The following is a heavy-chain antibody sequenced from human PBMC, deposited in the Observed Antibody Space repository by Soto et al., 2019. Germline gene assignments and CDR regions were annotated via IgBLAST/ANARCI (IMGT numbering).Heavy chain of an antibody. CDR2: VYYGGAIFYSGNI. CDR1: GDSISSSNSH. V-gene: IGHV4-39*01. J-gene: IGHJ3*02. CDR3: VRYDRINMKPYSPEGFHI. Sequence: SAAQSVTSTVSGDSISSSNSHWGWTRQPPGNALEYIGSVYYGGAIFYSGNIYYNPSLKSRVTISVDTSKNQFSLRLSSVTAADTGVYYCVRYDRINMKPYSPEGFHIWGQGTMVTVS. D-gene: IGHD3-3*02.